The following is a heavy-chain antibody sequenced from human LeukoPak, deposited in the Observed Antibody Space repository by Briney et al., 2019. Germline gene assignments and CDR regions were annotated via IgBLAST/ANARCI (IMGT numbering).Heavy chain of an antibody. V-gene: IGHV4-59*01. J-gene: IGHJ4*02. CDR1: GGFTDSYY. CDR2: IYYSRST. D-gene: IGHD5-18*01. CDR3: ARDRGYSFDTPYRYFDY. Sequence: KASETLSLACSLSGGFTDSYYCGWVRQPPGKGLGWIGFIYYSRSTNYNPSLKSRVTISLYTPKNQFSLKVSSVTAADTAVYYCARDRGYSFDTPYRYFDYWAQGTLVTVSS.